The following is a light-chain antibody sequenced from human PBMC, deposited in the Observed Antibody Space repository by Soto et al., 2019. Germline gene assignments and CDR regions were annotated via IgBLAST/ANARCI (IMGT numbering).Light chain of an antibody. CDR3: QHYNNFPYT. CDR2: KAS. CDR1: ESIGLW. V-gene: IGKV1-5*03. Sequence: DIQMTQSPSTLSASVGDRVTVTCRASESIGLWLAWFQQKPGSAPKLLIYKASTLASGVPSRFSGSGSGTEFPLTIRSLQPDDFAIYYCQHYNNFPYTFGQGTKVDI. J-gene: IGKJ2*01.